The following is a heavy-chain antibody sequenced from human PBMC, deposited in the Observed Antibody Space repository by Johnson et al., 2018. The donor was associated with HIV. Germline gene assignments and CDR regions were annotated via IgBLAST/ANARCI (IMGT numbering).Heavy chain of an antibody. D-gene: IGHD6-13*01. J-gene: IGHJ3*02. CDR1: GFRFRSYV. Sequence: QVQLVESGGGVVQPGRSLRLSCAASGFRFRSYVMHWVRQAPGKGLEWVAAIWYDGSNEYYADSVRGRFTISRDNSKNTLYLQMNSLRAEETAVYYCARALKRIAAADDAFDIWGQGTMVTVSS. CDR2: IWYDGSNE. V-gene: IGHV3-33*01. CDR3: ARALKRIAAADDAFDI.